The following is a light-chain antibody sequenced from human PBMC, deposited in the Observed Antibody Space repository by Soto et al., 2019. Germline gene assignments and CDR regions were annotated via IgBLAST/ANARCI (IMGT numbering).Light chain of an antibody. CDR2: DAS. V-gene: IGKV3-11*01. Sequence: EIALTQSPATLSLSPGEIATLSCRASQSVSSYLAWYQQKPGQAPRLLIYDASNRATGIPARFSGSGSGTDFTLTISSLEPEDFAVSYCQQRSNWPQAFGQGTKVEIK. J-gene: IGKJ1*01. CDR1: QSVSSY. CDR3: QQRSNWPQA.